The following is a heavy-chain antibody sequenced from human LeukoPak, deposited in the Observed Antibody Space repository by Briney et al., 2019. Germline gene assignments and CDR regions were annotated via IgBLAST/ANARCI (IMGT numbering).Heavy chain of an antibody. V-gene: IGHV1-69*04. CDR2: IIPILGIT. Sequence: SANVSCKASGGTFNNYAINWVRPAPGQGLEWMGRIIPILGITNYAQKFQGRVTITADKSTSTAYMELSSLRSEDTAVYSCASFYYDSSGYDAFDIWGQGTMVTVSS. CDR3: ASFYYDSSGYDAFDI. D-gene: IGHD3-22*01. J-gene: IGHJ3*02. CDR1: GGTFNNYA.